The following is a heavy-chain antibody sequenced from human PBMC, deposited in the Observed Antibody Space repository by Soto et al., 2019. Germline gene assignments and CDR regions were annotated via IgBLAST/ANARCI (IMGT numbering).Heavy chain of an antibody. Sequence: GGSLRLSCAASGFTFSSYAMHWVRQAPGKGLEWVAVISYDGSNKYYADSVKGRFTISRDNSKNTLYLQMNSLRAEDTAVYYCARDGLYCGGDCYPTPTYFDYWGQGTLVTVSS. CDR2: ISYDGSNK. D-gene: IGHD2-21*02. J-gene: IGHJ4*02. V-gene: IGHV3-30-3*01. CDR3: ARDGLYCGGDCYPTPTYFDY. CDR1: GFTFSSYA.